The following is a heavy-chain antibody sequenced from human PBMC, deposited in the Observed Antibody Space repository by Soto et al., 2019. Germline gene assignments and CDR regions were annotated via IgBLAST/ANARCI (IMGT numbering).Heavy chain of an antibody. D-gene: IGHD3-3*01. CDR2: ISGSGGST. V-gene: IGHV3-23*01. J-gene: IGHJ4*02. CDR1: GFTFSSYA. Sequence: GGSLRLSCAASGFTFSSYAMSWVRQAPGKGLEWVSAISGSGGSTYYADSVKGRFTISRDNSKNTLYLQMNSLRAEDTAVYYCAKLPLANYDFWSGYSDTYYFDYWGQGTLVTVSS. CDR3: AKLPLANYDFWSGYSDTYYFDY.